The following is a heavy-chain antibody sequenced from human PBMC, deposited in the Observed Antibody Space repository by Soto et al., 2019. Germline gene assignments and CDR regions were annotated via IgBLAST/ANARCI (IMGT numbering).Heavy chain of an antibody. Sequence: EVQLVESGGGLVQPGGSLKLSCAASGFTFSGSAMHWVRQASGKGLEWVGRIRSKANSYATAYAASVKGRFTISRDDSKNTAYLQMNSLKTEDTAVYYCTLAVIAAAGTLGDYYYYYGMDVWGQGTTVTVSS. CDR2: IRSKANSYAT. V-gene: IGHV3-73*02. J-gene: IGHJ6*02. D-gene: IGHD6-13*01. CDR3: TLAVIAAAGTLGDYYYYYGMDV. CDR1: GFTFSGSA.